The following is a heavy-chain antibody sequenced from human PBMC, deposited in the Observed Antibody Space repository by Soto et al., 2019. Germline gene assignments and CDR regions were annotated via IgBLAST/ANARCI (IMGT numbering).Heavy chain of an antibody. CDR1: GGSVSSGSYY. D-gene: IGHD3-10*01. CDR2: IYYSGST. CDR3: ARFVGRGKLFDY. J-gene: IGHJ4*02. Sequence: SETLSLTCTVSGGSVSSGSYYWSWIRQPPGKGLEWIGYIYYSGSTNYNPSLKSRVTISVDTSKNQFSLKLSSVTAADTAVYYCARFVGRGKLFDYWGQGTLVTVSS. V-gene: IGHV4-61*01.